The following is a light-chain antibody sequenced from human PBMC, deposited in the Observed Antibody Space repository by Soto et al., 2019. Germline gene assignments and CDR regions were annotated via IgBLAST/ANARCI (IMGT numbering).Light chain of an antibody. V-gene: IGLV4-69*02. CDR2: VNGDGSH. Sequence: QSVLTQSPSASASLGAAVKLTCTLSSEHSNYAIAWHQQQPEKGPRFVMRVNGDGSHTKGDGIPDRFSGSSSGAERYLTVSGLQSEDEADYYCQTWGTGIRLFGGGTKVTVL. J-gene: IGLJ3*02. CDR3: QTWGTGIRL. CDR1: SEHSNYA.